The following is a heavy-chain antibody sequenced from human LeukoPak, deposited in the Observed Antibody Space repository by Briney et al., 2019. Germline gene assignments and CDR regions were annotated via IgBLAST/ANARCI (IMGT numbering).Heavy chain of an antibody. Sequence: SQTLSLTCTVSGGSISSGAYYWSWIRQHPGKGLEWIGYFYYSGSTYYNPSLKSRVTISVDTSKNQFSLDLSSVTAADTAVYYCARVLGDGYLANDYWGQGTLVTVSS. CDR2: FYYSGST. J-gene: IGHJ4*02. CDR3: ARVLGDGYLANDY. D-gene: IGHD5-24*01. CDR1: GGSISSGAYY. V-gene: IGHV4-31*03.